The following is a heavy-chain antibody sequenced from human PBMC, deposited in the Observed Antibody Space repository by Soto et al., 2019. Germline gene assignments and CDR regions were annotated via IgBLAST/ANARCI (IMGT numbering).Heavy chain of an antibody. Sequence: EVQLLESGGGLVQPGGSLRLSCVASGFIVSTYAMNWVRQAPGKGLEWVSTISGSGGSTYYADPVNRRFTISRVNAKNSLYLQMNSRIAEDPAGDHCAKRQTRANMLYYSDYWGQGSLVTVSS. V-gene: IGHV3-23*01. CDR2: ISGSGGST. CDR3: AKRQTRANMLYYSDY. CDR1: GFIVSTYA. D-gene: IGHD2-8*01. J-gene: IGHJ4*02.